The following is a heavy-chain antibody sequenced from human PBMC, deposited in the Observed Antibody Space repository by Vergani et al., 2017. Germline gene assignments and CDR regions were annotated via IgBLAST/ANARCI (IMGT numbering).Heavy chain of an antibody. D-gene: IGHD3-22*01. CDR1: GFTFSSYD. CDR3: ARGHYDSSGYTLDY. V-gene: IGHV3-13*05. CDR2: IGTAGDP. Sequence: EVQLVESGGGLVQPGGSLRLSCAASGFTFSSYDMHWVRQATGKGLEWVSAIGTAGDPYYPGSVKGRFTISRENAKNSLYLQMNSLRAGDTAVYYCARGHYDSSGYTLDYWGQGTLVTVSS. J-gene: IGHJ4*02.